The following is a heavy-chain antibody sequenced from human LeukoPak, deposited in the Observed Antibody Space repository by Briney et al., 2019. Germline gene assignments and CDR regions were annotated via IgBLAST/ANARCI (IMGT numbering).Heavy chain of an antibody. CDR3: ARGAFLGDYNWFDP. D-gene: IGHD4-17*01. CDR2: ISSGSSYI. J-gene: IGHJ5*02. V-gene: IGHV3-21*01. Sequence: GGSLRLSCAASGFTFSNYWMHWVRQVPGKGLEWVSSISSGSSYIYYADSVKGRFTISRDDAMNSLYLQMNSLRVEDTAVYYCARGAFLGDYNWFDPWGQGTLVTVSS. CDR1: GFTFSNYW.